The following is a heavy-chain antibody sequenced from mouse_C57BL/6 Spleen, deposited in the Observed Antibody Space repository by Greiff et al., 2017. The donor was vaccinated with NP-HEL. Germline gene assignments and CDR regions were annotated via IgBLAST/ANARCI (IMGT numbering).Heavy chain of an antibody. D-gene: IGHD1-1*01. CDR1: GYTFTSYW. CDR3: ARFGSHFDY. V-gene: IGHV1-55*01. CDR2: IYPGSGST. Sequence: QVQLQQPGAELVKPGASVKMSCKASGYTFTSYWITWVKQRPGQGLEWIGNIYPGSGSTNYNEKFKSKATLTVDTSSSTAYMQLSSLTSDDSAVYYCARFGSHFDYWGQGTTLTASS. J-gene: IGHJ2*01.